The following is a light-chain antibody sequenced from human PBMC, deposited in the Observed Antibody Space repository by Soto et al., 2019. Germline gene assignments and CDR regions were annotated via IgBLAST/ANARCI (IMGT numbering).Light chain of an antibody. CDR3: QQRSNWPIT. J-gene: IGKJ5*01. V-gene: IGKV3-11*01. CDR1: QSVFSN. Sequence: EIVLTQSPATLSLSPGERATLSCRASQSVFSNLAWYQQKPGQVPRLLIYDASNWAAGIPARFSGSGSGTDFTLTISSLEPEDSAVYYCQQRSNWPITFGQGTRLEIK. CDR2: DAS.